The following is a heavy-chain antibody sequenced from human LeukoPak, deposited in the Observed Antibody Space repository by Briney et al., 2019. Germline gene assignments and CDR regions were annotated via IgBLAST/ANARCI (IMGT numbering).Heavy chain of an antibody. CDR1: GYTFTTYG. Sequence: ASVKVSCKASGYTFTTYGISWVRQAPGQGLEWMGWMNPNSGNTGYAQKFQGRVTITRNTSISTAYMELSRLRSDDTAVYYCARDTESSRFDYWGQGTLVTVSS. CDR2: MNPNSGNT. CDR3: ARDTESSRFDY. V-gene: IGHV1-8*03. D-gene: IGHD5-18*01. J-gene: IGHJ4*02.